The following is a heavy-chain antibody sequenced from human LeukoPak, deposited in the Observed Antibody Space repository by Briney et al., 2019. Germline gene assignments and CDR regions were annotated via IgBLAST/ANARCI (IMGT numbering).Heavy chain of an antibody. V-gene: IGHV4-39*01. Sequence: KPSETLSLTCSVSGDSIRSSSYYWGWIRQPPGKGLEWIGSIYYSGSTYYNLSLKNRATISVDTSKNQFSLKLTSVTAADTAVFYCASTRRSGTYLEAFDIWGQGTMVTISS. CDR1: GDSIRSSSYY. CDR2: IYYSGST. CDR3: ASTRRSGTYLEAFDI. J-gene: IGHJ3*02. D-gene: IGHD1-26*01.